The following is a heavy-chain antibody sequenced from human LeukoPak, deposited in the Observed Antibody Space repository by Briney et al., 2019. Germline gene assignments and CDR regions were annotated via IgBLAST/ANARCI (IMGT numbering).Heavy chain of an antibody. J-gene: IGHJ4*02. CDR3: AAKGNGYTGIYVFAH. CDR1: GFTFSSYW. Sequence: GGSLRLSCVASGFTFSSYWMHWVRQDPRKGLVWVSRINGDGRNINYADSVRGRFTISRDNAKNTLYLQMNTLRVEDTAVYYCAAKGNGYTGIYVFAHWGQGTLVTVSS. D-gene: IGHD1-26*01. V-gene: IGHV3-74*01. CDR2: INGDGRNI.